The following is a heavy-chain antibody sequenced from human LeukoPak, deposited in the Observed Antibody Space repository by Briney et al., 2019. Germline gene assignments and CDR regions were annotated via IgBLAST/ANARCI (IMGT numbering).Heavy chain of an antibody. CDR1: GGSFIDYC. CDR3: ARGLRLPSRSTPAVPHV. J-gene: IGHJ6*04. Sequence: SETLSLTCAVYGGSFIDYCWNWIRQSPGKGLEWLGEINHSGTTNYNPSLKSRVTISVDTSKNQFSLRLSSVTAADTAVYYCARGLRLPSRSTPAVPHVWGKGTTVTVSA. D-gene: IGHD2/OR15-2a*01. CDR2: INHSGTT. V-gene: IGHV4-34*01.